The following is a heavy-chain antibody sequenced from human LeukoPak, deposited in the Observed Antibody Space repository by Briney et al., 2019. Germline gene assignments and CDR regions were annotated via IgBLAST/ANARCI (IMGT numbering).Heavy chain of an antibody. CDR3: AVSQRFAEPPGD. V-gene: IGHV4-39*01. J-gene: IGHJ4*02. D-gene: IGHD1-14*01. CDR2: IYYSGST. Sequence: SETLSLTCAVSGGSISSTTSYWGWIRQPPGKGLEWIGRIYYSGSTFYNPSLKSRVTISIDTSKNQFSLNLSSVTAADTAVYYCAVSQRFAEPPGDWGQGTLVTVSS. CDR1: GGSISSTTSY.